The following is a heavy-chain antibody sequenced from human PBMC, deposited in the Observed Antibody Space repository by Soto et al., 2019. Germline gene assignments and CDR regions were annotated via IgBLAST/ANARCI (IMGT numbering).Heavy chain of an antibody. V-gene: IGHV3-7*01. CDR1: GFTFSSYW. J-gene: IGHJ3*02. D-gene: IGHD7-27*01. CDR2: IKQDGSEK. Sequence: RGSLRLSCAASGFTFSSYWMSWVRQAPGKGLEWVANIKQDGSEKYYVDSVKGRFTISRDNAKNSLYLQMNSLRAEDTAVYYCARVNWGSQSAVDIWGQGTMVTVSS. CDR3: ARVNWGSQSAVDI.